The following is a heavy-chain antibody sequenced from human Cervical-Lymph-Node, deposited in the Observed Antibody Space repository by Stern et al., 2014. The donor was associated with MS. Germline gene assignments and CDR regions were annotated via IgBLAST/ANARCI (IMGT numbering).Heavy chain of an antibody. Sequence: QVQLQESGPGLVKPSGTLSLTCAVSGGSISSNNWWSWVRQPPGKGLEWIGEIYHRGSTNYNTSLKSRVTISVAKSKNHFSLKLSSVTAADTAVYYCARGGVVPTGVDYWGQGTLVTVSS. CDR1: GGSISSNNW. J-gene: IGHJ4*02. V-gene: IGHV4-4*02. CDR2: IYHRGST. D-gene: IGHD3-3*01. CDR3: ARGGVVPTGVDY.